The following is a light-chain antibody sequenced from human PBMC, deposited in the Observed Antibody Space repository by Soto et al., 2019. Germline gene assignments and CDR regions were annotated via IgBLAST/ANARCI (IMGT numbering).Light chain of an antibody. CDR2: EDN. CDR1: SGSIASNY. CDR3: QSYDSSNWV. Sequence: NFMLTQPHSVSESPGKTVTISCTRSSGSIASNYVQWYHQRPGSAPTIVMYEDNQRPSGVPDRFSGSIGRSSNSASLTISGLKTEDERDFYCQSYDSSNWVFGGGTKVTVL. V-gene: IGLV6-57*04. J-gene: IGLJ3*02.